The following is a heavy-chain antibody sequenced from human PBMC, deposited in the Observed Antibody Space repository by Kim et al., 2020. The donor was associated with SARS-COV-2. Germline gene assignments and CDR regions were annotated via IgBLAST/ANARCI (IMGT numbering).Heavy chain of an antibody. CDR3: ARTVSPELFGVVIILEYNWFYP. J-gene: IGHJ5*02. Sequence: SETLSLTCAVYGGSFSGYYWSWIRQPPGKGLEWIGEINHSGSTNYNPSLKSRVTISVDTSKNQFSLKLSSVTAADTAVYYCARTVSPELFGVVIILEYNWFYPWGQGTLVTVSS. CDR2: INHSGST. D-gene: IGHD3-3*01. CDR1: GGSFSGYY. V-gene: IGHV4-34*01.